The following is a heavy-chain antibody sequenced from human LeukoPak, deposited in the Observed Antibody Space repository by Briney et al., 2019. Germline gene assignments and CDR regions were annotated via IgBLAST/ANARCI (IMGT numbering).Heavy chain of an antibody. CDR3: ARLGGDWEFDY. D-gene: IGHD3/OR15-3a*01. CDR1: GASISVNY. CDR2: IYYSGNT. Sequence: SETLSLTCTVSGASISVNYWSWIRQPPGKGLEWIGYIYYSGNTNYNPSLKSRVTISVDKSKNQFSLRLSSVTAADTAVYYCARLGGDWEFDYWGQGTLVTVSS. J-gene: IGHJ4*02. V-gene: IGHV4-59*08.